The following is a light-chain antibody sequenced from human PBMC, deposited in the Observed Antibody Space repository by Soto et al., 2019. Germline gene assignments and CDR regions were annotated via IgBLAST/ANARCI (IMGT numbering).Light chain of an antibody. CDR1: QGIVDT. Sequence: EVVLTQSPATLSVSPGEGVTLSCRASQGIVDTLAWYQHKPGQTPRLLIYDTSARAPGVPARFSGSRSGPEFTLTLNSLRSEDFAIYYCQRYNNWPLTFGGGTKVESK. CDR3: QRYNNWPLT. CDR2: DTS. V-gene: IGKV3-15*01. J-gene: IGKJ4*01.